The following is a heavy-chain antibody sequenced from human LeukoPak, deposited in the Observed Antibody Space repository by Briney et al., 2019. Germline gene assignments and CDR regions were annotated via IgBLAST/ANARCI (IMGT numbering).Heavy chain of an antibody. CDR2: ISAYNGNT. CDR3: ARVGYCSSTSCYAVYYYYYMDV. J-gene: IGHJ6*03. Sequence: ASVKVSCKASGYAFTSYGISWVRQAPGQGLEWMGWISAYNGNTNYAQKLQGRVTMTTDTSTSTAYMELRSLRSDDTAVYYCARVGYCSSTSCYAVYYYYYMDVWGKGTTVTVSS. V-gene: IGHV1-18*01. CDR1: GYAFTSYG. D-gene: IGHD2-2*01.